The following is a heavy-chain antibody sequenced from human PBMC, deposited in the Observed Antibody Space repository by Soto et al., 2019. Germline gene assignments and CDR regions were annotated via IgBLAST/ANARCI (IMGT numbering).Heavy chain of an antibody. V-gene: IGHV1-69*02. CDR1: GGTFSSYT. J-gene: IGHJ6*01. CDR3: ARASNSRSGFEDV. CDR2: IIPILGIA. D-gene: IGHD6-13*01. Sequence: SVKVSCKASGGTFSSYTISWVRQAPGQGLEWMGRIIPILGIANYAQKFQGRVTITADKSTSTAYMELSSLRSEDTAVYYCARASNSRSGFEDVWRQGTTVIVSS.